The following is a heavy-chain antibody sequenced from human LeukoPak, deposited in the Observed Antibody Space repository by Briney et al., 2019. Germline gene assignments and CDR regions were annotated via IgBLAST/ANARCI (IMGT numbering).Heavy chain of an antibody. D-gene: IGHD5-24*01. J-gene: IGHJ4*02. V-gene: IGHV1-18*01. CDR1: GYTFTSYG. Sequence: ASVKVSCKSSGYTFTSYGVSRVRQAPGQGLECMGWISTYNGDTNYAQKLQGRVTMTTDTSTSTAYMELNSLRSDDTAVYFCARDPILSRMARIPYFDYRGQGTLVTVSS. CDR2: ISTYNGDT. CDR3: ARDPILSRMARIPYFDY.